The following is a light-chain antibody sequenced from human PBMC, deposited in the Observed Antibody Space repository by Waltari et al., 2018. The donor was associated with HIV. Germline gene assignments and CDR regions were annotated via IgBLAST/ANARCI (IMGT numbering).Light chain of an antibody. CDR3: QQYSSSPET. V-gene: IGKV3-20*01. Sequence: ENVLTQSPDTLSLSPGERATLSCRATQSVSSSSFAWYQQTPGQAPRLLIYGASNRATGIPDRFTGSGSGTDFTLTINRLEPEDFAVYYCQQYSSSPETFGQGTKVEIK. CDR2: GAS. CDR1: QSVSSSS. J-gene: IGKJ1*01.